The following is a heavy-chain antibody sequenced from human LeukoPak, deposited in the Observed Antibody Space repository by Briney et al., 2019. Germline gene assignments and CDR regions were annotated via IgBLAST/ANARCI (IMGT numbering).Heavy chain of an antibody. Sequence: GGSLRLSCAASGFTVRDYWIYWVRQAPGKGLVWVAVISYDGTNKYYADSVKGRFTISRDNSKNTLYLQMNSLRAEDTAVYYCATGTSSFDYWGQGTLVTVSS. J-gene: IGHJ4*02. CDR3: ATGTSSFDY. V-gene: IGHV3-30*03. CDR2: ISYDGTNK. CDR1: GFTVRDYW. D-gene: IGHD6-13*01.